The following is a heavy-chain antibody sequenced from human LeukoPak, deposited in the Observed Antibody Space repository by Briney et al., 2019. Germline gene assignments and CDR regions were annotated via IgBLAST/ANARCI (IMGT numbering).Heavy chain of an antibody. J-gene: IGHJ3*01. CDR1: GFTFSDYD. Sequence: GGSLRLSCAASGFTFSDYDMTWIRQAPGKGLEWVSFISISVSAIHYADSVRGRFTISRDNAKNSLYLQMNSLRADDTAVYYCARRTRYCTTTSCDYDAFDVWGQGTLVTVSS. CDR2: ISISVSAI. CDR3: ARRTRYCTTTSCDYDAFDV. V-gene: IGHV3-11*01. D-gene: IGHD2-2*01.